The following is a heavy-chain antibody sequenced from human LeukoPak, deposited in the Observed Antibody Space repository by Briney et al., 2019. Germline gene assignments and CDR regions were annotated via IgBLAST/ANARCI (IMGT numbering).Heavy chain of an antibody. V-gene: IGHV1-2*02. Sequence: AXXXXSCKKSGYSFTDYDVHWVGQAPGQGLEWMGWINPDSGFTKYAQKFQGRVTMTRDTSTSTLFLEMTSDDMAVFYCARYAGGSRIRDWGQGTLXXVXS. J-gene: IGHJ1*01. D-gene: IGHD2-2*01. CDR1: GYSFTDYD. CDR3: ARYAGGSRIRD. CDR2: INPDSGFT.